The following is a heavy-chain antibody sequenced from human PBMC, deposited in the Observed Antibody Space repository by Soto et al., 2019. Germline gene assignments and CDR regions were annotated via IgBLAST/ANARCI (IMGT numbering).Heavy chain of an antibody. Sequence: GSGPTLVNPTQTLTLTCTFSGFSLSTSGMCVSWIRQPPGKALEWLALIDWDDDKHYSTSLKTRLTISKDTSKNQVVLTMTNMDPVDTATYYCARIRGSSWYRNYYYGMDVWGQGTTVTVSS. V-gene: IGHV2-70*01. D-gene: IGHD6-13*01. CDR3: ARIRGSSWYRNYYYGMDV. J-gene: IGHJ6*02. CDR2: IDWDDDK. CDR1: GFSLSTSGMC.